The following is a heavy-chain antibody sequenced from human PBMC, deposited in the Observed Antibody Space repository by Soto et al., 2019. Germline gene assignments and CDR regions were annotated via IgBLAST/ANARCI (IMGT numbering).Heavy chain of an antibody. CDR2: ISSSSTI. J-gene: IGHJ4*02. CDR1: GFTFSSYS. D-gene: IGHD1-26*01. CDR3: AGNSGSYDY. V-gene: IGHV3-48*01. Sequence: GGSLRLSCAASGFTFSSYSMNWVRQAPGKGLEWVSYISSSSTIYYADSVKGRFTISRDNAKNSLYLQMNSLRAEDTAVYYCAGNSGSYDYWGQGTLVTVSS.